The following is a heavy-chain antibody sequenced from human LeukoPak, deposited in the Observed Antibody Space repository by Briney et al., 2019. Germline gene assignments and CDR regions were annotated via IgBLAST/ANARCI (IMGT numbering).Heavy chain of an antibody. CDR1: GGSISSSSYY. CDR3: ARKPTRNLEPQTGYFDY. V-gene: IGHV4-39*01. J-gene: IGHJ4*02. Sequence: SETLSLTCTVSGGSISSSSYYWGWIRQPPGKGLEWIGSIYYSGSTYYNPSLKSRVTISVDTSKNQFSLKLSSVTAADTAVYYCARKPTRNLEPQTGYFDYWGQGTLVTVSS. D-gene: IGHD1-1*01. CDR2: IYYSGST.